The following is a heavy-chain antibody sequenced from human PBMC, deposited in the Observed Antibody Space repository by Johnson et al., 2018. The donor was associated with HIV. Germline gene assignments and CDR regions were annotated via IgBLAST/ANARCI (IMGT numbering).Heavy chain of an antibody. CDR3: ARDRNYYDSSVQGAFVI. J-gene: IGHJ3*02. CDR2: IYSGGST. D-gene: IGHD3-22*01. V-gene: IGHV3-53*01. CDR1: GFTVSSNY. Sequence: EVQLVESGGGLLQHGGSLRLACAASGFTVSSNYISWLRQAPGKGLAGVSGIYSGGSTHYADSLKGRIPISRDNSKNTLYLQMNSLRADDTAVYYCARDRNYYDSSVQGAFVIWGQGTMVTVSS.